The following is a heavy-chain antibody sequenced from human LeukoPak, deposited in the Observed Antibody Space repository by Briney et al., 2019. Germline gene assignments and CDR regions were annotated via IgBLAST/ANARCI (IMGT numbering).Heavy chain of an antibody. V-gene: IGHV3-7*01. CDR2: IKQDGSEK. Sequence: HPGGSLRLSCAASGFTFSSYWMSWVRQAPGKGLEWVANIKQDGSEKYYVDSVKGRFTISRDNAKNSLYLQMNSLRAEDTAVYYCARVEAPYDLWFGESVMDYWGQGTLVTVSS. D-gene: IGHD3-10*01. CDR3: ARVEAPYDLWFGESVMDY. CDR1: GFTFSSYW. J-gene: IGHJ4*02.